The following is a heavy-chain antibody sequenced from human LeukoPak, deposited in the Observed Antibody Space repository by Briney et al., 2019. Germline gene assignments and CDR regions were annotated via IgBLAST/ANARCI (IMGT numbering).Heavy chain of an antibody. Sequence: SETLSLTCTVSGGSISSYYWSWIRQPPGKGLEWIGYIYHSGSTYYNPSLKSRVTISVDKSKNQFPLKLSSVTAADTAVYYCARADALRFLEWSPNWFDPWGQGTLVTVSS. CDR3: ARADALRFLEWSPNWFDP. CDR2: IYHSGST. D-gene: IGHD3-3*01. V-gene: IGHV4-59*12. CDR1: GGSISSYY. J-gene: IGHJ5*02.